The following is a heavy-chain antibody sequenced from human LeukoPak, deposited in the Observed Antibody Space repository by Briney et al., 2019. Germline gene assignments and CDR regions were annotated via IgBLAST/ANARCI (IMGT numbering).Heavy chain of an antibody. CDR3: ARGNTAWELLPYFDY. Sequence: PGGSLRLSCAASGFTFSSYWMSWVRQAPGKGLEWVANIKQDGSEKYYVDSVKGRFTISRDNAKNSLYLQMNSLRAEDTAVYHCARGNTAWELLPYFDYWGQGTLVTVSS. J-gene: IGHJ4*02. V-gene: IGHV3-7*01. D-gene: IGHD1-26*01. CDR2: IKQDGSEK. CDR1: GFTFSSYW.